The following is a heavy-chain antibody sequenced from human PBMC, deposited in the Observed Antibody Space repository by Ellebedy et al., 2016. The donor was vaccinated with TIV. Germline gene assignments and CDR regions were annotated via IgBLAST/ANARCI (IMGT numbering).Heavy chain of an antibody. CDR3: VREGYSGSYYYFDY. V-gene: IGHV3-21*01. CDR2: ISSSSSYI. J-gene: IGHJ4*02. Sequence: GESLKISCAASGFTFSSYSMNWVRQAPGKGLEWVSSISSSSSYIYYADSVKGRFTISRDNAKNSLYLQMNSLRAEDTAVYYCVREGYSGSYYYFDYWGQGTLVTVSS. CDR1: GFTFSSYS. D-gene: IGHD1-26*01.